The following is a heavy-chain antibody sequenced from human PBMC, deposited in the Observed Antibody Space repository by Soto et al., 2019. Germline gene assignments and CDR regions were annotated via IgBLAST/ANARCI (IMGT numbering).Heavy chain of an antibody. J-gene: IGHJ4*02. D-gene: IGHD5-18*01. CDR2: IIPIFGTA. CDR3: ARVVPVDTAMVSYFDY. Sequence: ASVKVSCKASGGTFSSYAISWVRQAPGQGLEWMGGIIPIFGTANYAQKFQGRVTITADESTSTAYMELSSLRSEDTAVYYCARVVPVDTAMVSYFDYWGQGTLVTVSS. V-gene: IGHV1-69*13. CDR1: GGTFSSYA.